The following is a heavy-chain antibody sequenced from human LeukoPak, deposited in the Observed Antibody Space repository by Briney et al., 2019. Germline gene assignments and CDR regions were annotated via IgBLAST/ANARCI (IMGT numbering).Heavy chain of an antibody. CDR1: GGSFSGYY. Sequence: PSETLSLTCAVYGGSFSGYYWSWIRQPPGKGLEWDGEINHSGSTNYNPSLKSRVTISVDTSKNQFSLKLSSVTAADTAVYYCARLPYYGSGSYSYYFDYWGQGTLVAVSS. CDR2: INHSGST. D-gene: IGHD3-10*01. J-gene: IGHJ4*02. V-gene: IGHV4-34*01. CDR3: ARLPYYGSGSYSYYFDY.